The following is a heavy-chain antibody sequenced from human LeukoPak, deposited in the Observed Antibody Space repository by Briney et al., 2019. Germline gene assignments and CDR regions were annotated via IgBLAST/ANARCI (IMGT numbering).Heavy chain of an antibody. CDR3: AGEGYSSGWYSVGYFDY. V-gene: IGHV4-38-2*02. Sequence: RTSETLSLTCTVSGYSISSGYYWGWFRQPPGKGLEWIGTIRHSGTTYYSPSLKSRVTISIDSSKNQFSLKLTSVTAADTAVYYCAGEGYSSGWYSVGYFDYWGQGTLVTVSS. CDR1: GYSISSGYY. D-gene: IGHD6-19*01. J-gene: IGHJ4*02. CDR2: IRHSGTT.